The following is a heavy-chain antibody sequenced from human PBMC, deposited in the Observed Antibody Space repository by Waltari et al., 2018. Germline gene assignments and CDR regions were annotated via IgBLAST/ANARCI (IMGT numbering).Heavy chain of an antibody. Sequence: QVQLVQSGAEVKKPGASVKVSCKASGNTFTGYYMHWVRQAPGQGLEWIGWINPNSGGTNYAQKFQGRVTMTRDTSISTAYMELSRLRSDDTAIYYCARDGGAIDEYLQLWGQGTLVTVSS. J-gene: IGHJ1*01. V-gene: IGHV1-2*02. CDR3: ARDGGAIDEYLQL. CDR1: GNTFTGYY. CDR2: INPNSGGT. D-gene: IGHD3-16*01.